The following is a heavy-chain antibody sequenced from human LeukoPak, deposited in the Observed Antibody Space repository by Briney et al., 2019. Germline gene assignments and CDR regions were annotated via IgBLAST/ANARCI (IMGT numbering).Heavy chain of an antibody. CDR3: ARGGQGDGYSADEAFDI. CDR1: GDSFSSNSS. Sequence: SQTLSLTCAISGDSFSSNSSWNWIRQSPSRGLEWLGRTYYRSKWYNDYVVSVKSRININPDTSKNQFSLQLNSVTPEDTAVYYCARGGQGDGYSADEAFDIWGQGTMVTVS. CDR2: TYYRSKWYN. J-gene: IGHJ3*02. D-gene: IGHD5-18*01. V-gene: IGHV6-1*01.